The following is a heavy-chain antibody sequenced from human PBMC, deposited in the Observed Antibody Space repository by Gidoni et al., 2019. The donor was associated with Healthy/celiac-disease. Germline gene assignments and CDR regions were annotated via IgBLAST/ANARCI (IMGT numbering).Heavy chain of an antibody. CDR3: ATSFKSITIFGG. J-gene: IGHJ4*02. Sequence: EVQLVESGGGLVKPGGSLRLSCAASGFTFSSYSMNWVRQAPGKGLEWVSSISSTSSYIYYADSVKGRFTISRDNAKNSLYLQMNSLRAEDTAVYYCATSFKSITIFGGRGQGTLVTVSS. CDR1: GFTFSSYS. V-gene: IGHV3-21*01. CDR2: ISSTSSYI. D-gene: IGHD3-3*01.